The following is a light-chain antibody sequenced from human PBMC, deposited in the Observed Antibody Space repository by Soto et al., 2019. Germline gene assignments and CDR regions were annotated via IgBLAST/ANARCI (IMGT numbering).Light chain of an antibody. CDR3: QQYGSSPAT. J-gene: IGKJ5*01. CDR1: QSVSDNY. V-gene: IGKV3-20*01. CDR2: RAS. Sequence: EIVLTQSPGTLSLSPGERATLSCRASQSVSDNYLAWYQRKPGQAPGLLIYRASNRATGIPDRCSGSGSGTDFTLTISRLEPEDFVVYYCQQYGSSPATFGQGTRLEIK.